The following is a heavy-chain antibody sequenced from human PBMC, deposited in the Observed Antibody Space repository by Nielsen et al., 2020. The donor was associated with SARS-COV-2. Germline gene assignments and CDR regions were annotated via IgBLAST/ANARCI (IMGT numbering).Heavy chain of an antibody. CDR2: IWYDGSNK. Sequence: GESLKISCAASGFTFSSYGMHWVRQAPGKGLEWVAVIWYDGSNKYYANSVKGRFTISRDNSKNTLYLQMGNLRAEDMAVYYCARDQETWGYYYYGMDVWGQGTTVTVSS. V-gene: IGHV3-33*01. D-gene: IGHD3-16*01. CDR1: GFTFSSYG. J-gene: IGHJ6*02. CDR3: ARDQETWGYYYYGMDV.